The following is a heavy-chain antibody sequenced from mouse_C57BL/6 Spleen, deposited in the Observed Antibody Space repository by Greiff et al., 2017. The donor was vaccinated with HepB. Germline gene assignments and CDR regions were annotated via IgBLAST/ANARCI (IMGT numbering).Heavy chain of an antibody. J-gene: IGHJ2*01. Sequence: QVQLQQSGPELVKPGASVKISCKASGYAFSSSWMNWVKQRPGKGLEWIGRIYPGDGDTNYNGKFKGKATLTADKSSSTAYMQLSSLTSEDSAVYFCAREVPGGFDYWGQGTTLTVSS. CDR3: AREVPGGFDY. CDR2: IYPGDGDT. V-gene: IGHV1-82*01. CDR1: GYAFSSSW. D-gene: IGHD1-1*02.